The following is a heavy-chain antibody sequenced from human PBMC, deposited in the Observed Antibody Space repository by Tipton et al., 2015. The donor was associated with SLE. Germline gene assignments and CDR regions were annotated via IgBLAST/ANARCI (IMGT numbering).Heavy chain of an antibody. Sequence: TLSLTCTVSGGSISSYYWSWIRQPPGKGLEWIGYIYYSGSTNYNPSLKSRVTISVDTSKNQFSLKLSSVTAADTAVYYCARGTRFLEWLLPFYMDVWGKGTTVTVSS. CDR2: IYYSGST. D-gene: IGHD3-3*01. V-gene: IGHV4-59*01. J-gene: IGHJ6*03. CDR1: GGSISSYY. CDR3: ARGTRFLEWLLPFYMDV.